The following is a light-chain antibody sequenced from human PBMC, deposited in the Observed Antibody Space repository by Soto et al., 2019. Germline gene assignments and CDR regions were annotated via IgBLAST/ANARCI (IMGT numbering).Light chain of an antibody. CDR2: GTS. J-gene: IGKJ1*01. Sequence: EIVLTQSPGTLSLSPGERATLSCRASQSLSSNYLAWYQQKPGQAPRLLIYGTSIRATGIPDRFSGSGSGTDFTLTITRLEPEDFAVYYCQRFGTSPPWTFGQGTKVDIK. V-gene: IGKV3-20*01. CDR3: QRFGTSPPWT. CDR1: QSLSSNY.